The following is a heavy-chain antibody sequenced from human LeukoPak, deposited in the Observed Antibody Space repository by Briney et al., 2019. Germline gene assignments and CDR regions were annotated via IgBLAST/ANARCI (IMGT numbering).Heavy chain of an antibody. V-gene: IGHV4-59*11. J-gene: IGHJ6*03. CDR2: IYYSGST. CDR3: ARVRNGRQTLYYYYYYMDV. Sequence: SETLSLTCTVSGGSISSHYWSWIRQPPGKGLEWIGYIYYSGSTNYNPSLKSRVTISVDTSKNQFSLKLSSVTAADTAVYYCARVRNGRQTLYYYYYYMDVWGKGTTVTVSS. CDR1: GGSISSHY.